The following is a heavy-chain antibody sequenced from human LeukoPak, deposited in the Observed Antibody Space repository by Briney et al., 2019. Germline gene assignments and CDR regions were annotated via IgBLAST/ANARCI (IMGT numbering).Heavy chain of an antibody. CDR1: GGSISSSSYY. CDR3: ARLRRIGAPGTLAWGAGGPTYYYGMDV. D-gene: IGHD6-13*01. Sequence: SETLSLTCTVSGGSISSSSYYWGWIRQPPGKGLEWIGSIYYSGSTYYNPSLKSRVTISVDTSKNQVSLKLISVTAADTAVYYCARLRRIGAPGTLAWGAGGPTYYYGMDVWGRGTTVTVS. J-gene: IGHJ6*02. V-gene: IGHV4-39*01. CDR2: IYYSGST.